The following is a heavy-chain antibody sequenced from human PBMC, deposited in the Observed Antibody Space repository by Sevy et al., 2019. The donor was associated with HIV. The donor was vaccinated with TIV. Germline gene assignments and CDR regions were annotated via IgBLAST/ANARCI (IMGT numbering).Heavy chain of an antibody. CDR3: ATAREYYSDSSGYLDY. Sequence: ASVKVSCKVSGYTLTEVSMHWVRHCPGKGLERMGRFDPEDGETIYAQKFQGRITMTEDTSTDTAYMELRSLRSEDTAVYHCATAREYYSDSSGYLDYWGQGTLVTVSS. CDR2: FDPEDGET. D-gene: IGHD3-22*01. CDR1: GYTLTEVS. J-gene: IGHJ4*02. V-gene: IGHV1-24*01.